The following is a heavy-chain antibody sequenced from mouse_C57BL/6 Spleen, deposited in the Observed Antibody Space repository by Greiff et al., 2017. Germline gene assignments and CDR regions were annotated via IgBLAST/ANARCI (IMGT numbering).Heavy chain of an antibody. V-gene: IGHV1-7*01. Sequence: VQLQQSGAELAKPGASVKLSCKASGYTFTSYWMHWVKQRPGQGLEWIGYINPSSGYTKYNQKFKDKATLTADKSSRTAYMQLSSLTYEDSAVYYCARPQFITTESFDYWGQGTTLTVSS. J-gene: IGHJ2*01. CDR3: ARPQFITTESFDY. CDR1: GYTFTSYW. CDR2: INPSSGYT. D-gene: IGHD1-1*01.